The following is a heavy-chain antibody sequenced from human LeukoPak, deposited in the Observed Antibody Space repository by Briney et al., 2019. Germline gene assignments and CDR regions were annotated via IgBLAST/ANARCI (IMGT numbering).Heavy chain of an antibody. CDR3: ARRVIMSAAGVPDTWLDP. J-gene: IGHJ5*02. D-gene: IGHD2-8*01. CDR1: GGSISNYY. Sequence: PSETLSLTCTVSGGSISNYYWHWIRQRPGKGLEWVGHISYSGGTTYNPSCQSRVTISIDTSKNQCSLNLSSVTAADTAVYYCARRVIMSAAGVPDTWLDPWGQGILVTVSS. V-gene: IGHV4-59*08. CDR2: ISYSGGT.